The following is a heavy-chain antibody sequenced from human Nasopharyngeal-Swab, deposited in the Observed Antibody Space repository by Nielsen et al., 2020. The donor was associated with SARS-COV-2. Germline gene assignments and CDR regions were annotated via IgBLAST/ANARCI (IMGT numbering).Heavy chain of an antibody. D-gene: IGHD6-6*01. J-gene: IGHJ5*02. CDR2: INHSGST. Sequence: PGKGLEWIGEINHSGSTNYNPSLKSRVTISVDTSKTQFSLKLSSVTAADTAVYYCARGAHSSSSGVGNWFDPWGQGTLVTVSS. CDR3: ARGAHSSSSGVGNWFDP. V-gene: IGHV4-34*01.